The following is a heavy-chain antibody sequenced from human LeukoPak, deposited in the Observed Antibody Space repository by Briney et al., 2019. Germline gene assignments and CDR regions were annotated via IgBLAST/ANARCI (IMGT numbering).Heavy chain of an antibody. CDR1: GYTFTAYY. CDR3: ARDKGNLGGDY. V-gene: IGHV1-2*02. D-gene: IGHD3-16*01. Sequence: ASVSVSCKASGYTFTAYYVHWVRQAPGQGLEWMGLINPNSGGTNYAQRFQGRVTMTRDTSISTAYMELSNLTSDDTAVYFCARDKGNLGGDYWGQGTLVSVSS. CDR2: INPNSGGT. J-gene: IGHJ4*02.